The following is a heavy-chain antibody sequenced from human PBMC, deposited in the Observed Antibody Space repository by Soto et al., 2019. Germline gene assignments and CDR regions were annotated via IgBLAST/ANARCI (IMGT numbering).Heavy chain of an antibody. CDR1: GGSISSGDYY. V-gene: IGHV4-30-4*01. CDR2: IYYSGST. Sequence: SETLSLTCTVSGGSISSGDYYWSWIRQPPGKGLEWIGYIYYSGSTYYNPSLKSRVTISVDTSKNQFSLKLSSVTAADTAVYYCARMAYYCYDSSGYSPLFQHWGQGTLVTVSS. J-gene: IGHJ1*01. D-gene: IGHD3-22*01. CDR3: ARMAYYCYDSSGYSPLFQH.